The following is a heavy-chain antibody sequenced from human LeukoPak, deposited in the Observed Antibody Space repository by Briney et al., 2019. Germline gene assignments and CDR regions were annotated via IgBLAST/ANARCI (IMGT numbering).Heavy chain of an antibody. D-gene: IGHD2-15*01. CDR3: AKDLATSNVLDY. CDR1: GFTFSSYG. CDR2: ISYDGSNK. J-gene: IGHJ4*02. V-gene: IGHV3-30*18. Sequence: GGSLRLSCAASGFTFSSYGMHWVRQAPGKGLEWVAVISYDGSNKYYADSVKGRFTISRDNSKNTLYLQMNSLRAEDTAVYYCAKDLATSNVLDYWGQGTLVTVSS.